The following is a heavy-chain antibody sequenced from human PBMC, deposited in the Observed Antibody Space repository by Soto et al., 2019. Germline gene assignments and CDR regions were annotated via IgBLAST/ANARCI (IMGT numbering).Heavy chain of an antibody. D-gene: IGHD1-1*01. Sequence: SETLSLTCTVSGASISGFYWSWIRKSAGKGLEWIGRIYATGTTDYNPSLKSRVMMSVDTSKKQFSLKLRSVTAADTAVYYCVRDGTKTLRDWFDPWGQGISVTSPQ. V-gene: IGHV4-4*07. CDR2: IYATGTT. CDR1: GASISGFY. J-gene: IGHJ5*02. CDR3: VRDGTKTLRDWFDP.